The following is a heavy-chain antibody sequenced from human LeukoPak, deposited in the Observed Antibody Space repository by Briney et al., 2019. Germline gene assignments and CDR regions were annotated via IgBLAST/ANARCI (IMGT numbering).Heavy chain of an antibody. Sequence: SETLSLTCTVSGGSISSSSYYWGWIRQPPGKGLEWIGSIYYSGSTYYNPSLKSRVTISVDTSKNQFSLKLSSVTAADTAVCYCARGDITIQLCFFSYWGQGTLVTVSS. CDR1: GGSISSSSYY. V-gene: IGHV4-39*01. D-gene: IGHD5-18*01. J-gene: IGHJ4*02. CDR3: ARGDITIQLCFFSY. CDR2: IYYSGST.